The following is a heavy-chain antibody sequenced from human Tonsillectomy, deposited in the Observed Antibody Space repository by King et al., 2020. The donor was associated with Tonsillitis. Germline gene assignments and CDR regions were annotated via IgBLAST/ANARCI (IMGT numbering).Heavy chain of an antibody. CDR2: NYPGDSYT. D-gene: IGHD3-3*02. V-gene: IGHV5-51*03. CDR3: PSSVEPFLEWSPCAY. CDR1: GYNFTNYW. Sequence: QLVQSGAEVKKPGESLKISGKGSGYNFTNYWITWVSQRPGKGLEWMGINYPGDSYTRYNPSFQGQVTISAEKSIRSAFLPGGSLKAADTAIYYCPSSVEPFLEWSPCAYWGQGTLVTVSS. J-gene: IGHJ4*02.